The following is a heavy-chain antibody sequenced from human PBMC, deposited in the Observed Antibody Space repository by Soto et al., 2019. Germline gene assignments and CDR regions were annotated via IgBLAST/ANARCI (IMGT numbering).Heavy chain of an antibody. D-gene: IGHD3-3*01. CDR3: ARDTPGGYDFWSGYYIDYYFDY. J-gene: IGHJ4*02. CDR2: INHSGST. V-gene: IGHV4-34*01. CDR1: GGSFSGYY. Sequence: QVQLQQWGAGLLKPSETLSLTCAVYGGSFSGYYWSWIRQPPGKGLEWIGEINHSGSTNYNPSLTSRVTISVDTSKNQFSLKLSSVTAADTAVYYCARDTPGGYDFWSGYYIDYYFDYWGQGTLVTVSS.